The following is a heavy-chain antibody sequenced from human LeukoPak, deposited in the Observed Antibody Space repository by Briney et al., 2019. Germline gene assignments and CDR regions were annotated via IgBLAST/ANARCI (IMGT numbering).Heavy chain of an antibody. D-gene: IGHD3-9*01. CDR2: ISGSGCNT. V-gene: IGHV3-23*01. CDR1: GYTFSSYS. Sequence: PGGSLRLSCAASGYTFSSYSMSWVRQPPGKGLEWVSDISGSGCNTYYADSLKDRLTISRDNYKNTLYLHMNTQRARHTAVYYCPKLSPVRRITIFCHIDYWGQGTLVTVSS. CDR3: PKLSPVRRITIFCHIDY. J-gene: IGHJ4*02.